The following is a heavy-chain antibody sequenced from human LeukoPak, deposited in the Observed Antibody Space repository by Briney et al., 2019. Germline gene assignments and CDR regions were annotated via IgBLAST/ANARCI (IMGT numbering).Heavy chain of an antibody. V-gene: IGHV3-30*04. J-gene: IGHJ6*02. CDR2: ISYDGSNK. D-gene: IGHD3-10*01. CDR3: AQGGSEIYYYYHGMDV. Sequence: GSLRLSCAASGFTFSSYAMHWVRQAPGKGLEWVAVISYDGSNKYYADSVKGRFTISRDNSKNTLYLQMNSLRAEDTAVFYCAQGGSEIYYYYHGMDVWGQGTTVTVSS. CDR1: GFTFSSYA.